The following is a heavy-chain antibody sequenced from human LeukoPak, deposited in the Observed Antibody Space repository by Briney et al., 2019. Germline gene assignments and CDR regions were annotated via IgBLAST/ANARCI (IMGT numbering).Heavy chain of an antibody. CDR2: INPGDSDT. Sequence: GESLKISCKGSGYSFTSYWIGWVRQMPGKGLEWMGIINPGDSDTRYSPSFQGQVSISADKSISTAYLQWSSLKASDTAMYYCARSDRGGNYDILTGIDYWGQGTLVTVSS. D-gene: IGHD3-9*01. J-gene: IGHJ4*02. V-gene: IGHV5-51*01. CDR1: GYSFTSYW. CDR3: ARSDRGGNYDILTGIDY.